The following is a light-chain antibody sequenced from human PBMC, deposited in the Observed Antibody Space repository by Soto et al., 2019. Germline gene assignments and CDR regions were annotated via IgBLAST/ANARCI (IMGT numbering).Light chain of an antibody. V-gene: IGKV3-20*01. J-gene: IGKJ3*01. CDR3: QQYGSSFT. Sequence: EIVFTQSPVTLSLSPGERATLSCRASQSVSNTYLAWFQQKPGQAPRLLIYGASSRATGIPDRFSGSGSGTDFTPTISRLEPEDSAVYYCQQYGSSFTFGPGTKVEIK. CDR2: GAS. CDR1: QSVSNTY.